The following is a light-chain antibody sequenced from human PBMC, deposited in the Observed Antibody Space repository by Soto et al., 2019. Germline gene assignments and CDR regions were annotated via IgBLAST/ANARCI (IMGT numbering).Light chain of an antibody. CDR2: AAS. CDR3: IQHNSYPRT. Sequence: EIQTTRSSSSLAEPLGDIDTITGRASQGIRNDLGWYQQKPGKAPKRLIYAASSLHSGVPSRFSGSGSGTEFTLTISSMQPEDFATYYCIQHNSYPRTGGQGT. J-gene: IGKJ1*01. CDR1: QGIRND. V-gene: IGKV1-17*01.